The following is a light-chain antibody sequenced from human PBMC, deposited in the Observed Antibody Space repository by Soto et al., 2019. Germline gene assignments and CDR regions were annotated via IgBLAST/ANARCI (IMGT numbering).Light chain of an antibody. Sequence: QSALTQPRSVSGSPGQSVTISCTGTSSDVGGYDYVSWYQQHPGEAPKLIIYDVTERPSGVPDRFSGSKSGNTASLTISGLRAEDEADYHCCSYAGSYSLVIFGGGTKLTVL. CDR2: DVT. J-gene: IGLJ2*01. CDR3: CSYAGSYSLVI. V-gene: IGLV2-11*01. CDR1: SSDVGGYDY.